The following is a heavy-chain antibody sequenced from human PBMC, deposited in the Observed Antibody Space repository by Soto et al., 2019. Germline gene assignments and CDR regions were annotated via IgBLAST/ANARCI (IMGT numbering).Heavy chain of an antibody. V-gene: IGHV4-34*01. CDR3: ARGGDWSFDY. CDR1: GGSFSGYY. D-gene: IGHD2-21*02. J-gene: IGHJ4*02. Sequence: SETLSLTCSVYGGSFSGYYWSWIRQPPGKGLEWIGEIHPSGRTNYNPSLKSRTTMSVDKANNQFSLQLRSVTAADTAVYYCARGGDWSFDYWGQGALVTVSS. CDR2: IHPSGRT.